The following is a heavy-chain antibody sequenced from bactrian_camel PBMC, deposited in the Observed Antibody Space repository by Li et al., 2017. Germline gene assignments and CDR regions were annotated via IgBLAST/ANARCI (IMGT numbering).Heavy chain of an antibody. CDR1: GPIYSRYC. V-gene: IGHV3S53*01. D-gene: IGHD3*01. CDR2: ITDRGAS. Sequence: HVQLVESGGGSVQTGGSLRLACSASGPIYSRYCLGWFRQAPGQQREGVAGITDRGASKYTDSVKGRFTISKDNAKNTVYLQMSSLKLEDTAMYYCTARRAVHRLTCMANHPLNSWGQGTQVTVS. CDR3: TARRAVHRLTCMANHPLNS. J-gene: IGHJ4*01.